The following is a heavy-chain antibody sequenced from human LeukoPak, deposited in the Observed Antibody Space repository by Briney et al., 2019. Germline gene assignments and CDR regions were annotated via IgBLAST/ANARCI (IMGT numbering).Heavy chain of an antibody. CDR3: ARHPQEFRSGWFDP. CDR1: GASISDFY. V-gene: IGHV4-59*08. Sequence: KPSETLSLTCTVSGASISDFYWSWIRQSPEKGLEWLGYIFHTGSTNYNPSVKSRVTISMDTSKNQFSLRLNSMTAADTAVYYCARHPQEFRSGWFDPWGQGTLVTVSS. CDR2: IFHTGST. J-gene: IGHJ5*02. D-gene: IGHD3-10*01.